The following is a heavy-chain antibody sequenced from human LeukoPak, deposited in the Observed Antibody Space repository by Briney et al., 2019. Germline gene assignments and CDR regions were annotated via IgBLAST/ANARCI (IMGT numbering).Heavy chain of an antibody. J-gene: IGHJ6*02. V-gene: IGHV4-34*01. CDR2: INHSGST. CDR3: ARVPSDGMDV. Sequence: SETLSLTCAVYGGSSSGYYWSWIRQPPGKGLEWIGEINHSGSTNYNPSLKSRVTISVDTSKNQFSLKLSSVTAADTAVYYCARVPSDGMDVWGQGTTVTVSS. CDR1: GGSSSGYY.